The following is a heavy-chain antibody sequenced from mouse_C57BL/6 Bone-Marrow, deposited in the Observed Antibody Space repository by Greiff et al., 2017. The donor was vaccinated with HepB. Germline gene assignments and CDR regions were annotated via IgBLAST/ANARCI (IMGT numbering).Heavy chain of an antibody. CDR1: GFTFSDYY. V-gene: IGHV5-16*01. Sequence: EVMLVESEGGLVQPGSSMKLSCTASGFTFSDYYMAWVRQVPEKGLEWVANINYDGSSTYYLDSLKSRFIISRDNAKNILYLQMSSLKSEDTATYYCARCWLLLRHWYFDVWGTGTTVTVSS. D-gene: IGHD1-1*01. CDR2: INYDGSST. J-gene: IGHJ1*03. CDR3: ARCWLLLRHWYFDV.